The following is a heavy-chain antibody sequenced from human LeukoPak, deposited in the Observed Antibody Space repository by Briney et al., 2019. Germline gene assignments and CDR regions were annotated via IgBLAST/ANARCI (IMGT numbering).Heavy chain of an antibody. V-gene: IGHV4-39*01. CDR3: ARQVVAAKYYFDS. D-gene: IGHD2-15*01. CDR2: IYYSGST. J-gene: IGHJ4*02. CDR1: GGSISSSSYY. Sequence: PSETLSLTCTVSGGSISSSSYYWGWIRQPPEKGLEWIGSIYYSGSTYYNPSLKSRVTISVDTSKNQFSLKLSSVTAADTAVYYCARQVVAAKYYFDSWGQGTLVTVSS.